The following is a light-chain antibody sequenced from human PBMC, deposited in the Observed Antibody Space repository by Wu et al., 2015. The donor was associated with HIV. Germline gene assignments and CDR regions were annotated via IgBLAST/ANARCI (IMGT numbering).Light chain of an antibody. J-gene: IGKJ1*01. CDR1: QGISNA. V-gene: IGKV1-NL1*01. CDR2: AAS. CDR3: QQYYTTPPWT. Sequence: DIQMTQSPSSLSASVGDRVTITCRASQGISNALAWYQQKPGKAPKLLLYAASKLKTGVPSRFRGSGSGTDYSLTISSLQPEDFATYYCQQYYTTPPWTFGQGTKVEIK.